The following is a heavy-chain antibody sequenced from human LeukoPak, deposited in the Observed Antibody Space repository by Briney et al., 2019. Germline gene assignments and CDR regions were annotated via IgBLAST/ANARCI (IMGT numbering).Heavy chain of an antibody. V-gene: IGHV4-39*01. CDR2: IYYSGST. J-gene: IGHJ4*02. CDR1: GFTFSDYY. Sequence: GSLRLSCAVSGFTFSDYYMTWIRQAPGKGLEYIGSIYYSGSTYYNPSLKSRVTISVDTSKNQFSLKLSSVTAADTAVYYCARHRGSSSLFCYWGQGTLVTVSS. CDR3: ARHRGSSSLFCY. D-gene: IGHD6-6*01.